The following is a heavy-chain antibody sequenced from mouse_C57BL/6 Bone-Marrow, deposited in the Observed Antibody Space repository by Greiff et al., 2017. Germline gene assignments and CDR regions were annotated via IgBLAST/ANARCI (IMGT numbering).Heavy chain of an antibody. CDR1: GYTFTDYE. CDR3: TSTMVTPRLDY. V-gene: IGHV1-15*01. D-gene: IGHD2-2*01. Sequence: VKLVESGAELVRPGASVTLSCKASGYTFTDYEMHWVKQTPVHGLEWIGAIDPETGGTAYNQKFKGKAILTADKSSSTAYMELRSLTSEDSAVYYCTSTMVTPRLDYWGQGTTLTVSS. J-gene: IGHJ2*01. CDR2: IDPETGGT.